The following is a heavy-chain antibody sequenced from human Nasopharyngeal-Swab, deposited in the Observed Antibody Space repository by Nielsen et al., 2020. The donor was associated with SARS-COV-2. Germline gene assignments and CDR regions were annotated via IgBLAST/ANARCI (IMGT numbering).Heavy chain of an antibody. J-gene: IGHJ4*02. CDR1: GFNFTSYA. D-gene: IGHD3-16*01. V-gene: IGHV3-30-3*02. CDR2: VSYDGTNT. Sequence: GGSLRLSCSASGFNFTSYAIHCVRQPPGKGLEWVAVVSYDGTNTFYADSVKGRFPISRDNSKSTVSLQMNSLRSEDTAVYYCAKDRGGRSLDSWGQGTLVTVSS. CDR3: AKDRGGRSLDS.